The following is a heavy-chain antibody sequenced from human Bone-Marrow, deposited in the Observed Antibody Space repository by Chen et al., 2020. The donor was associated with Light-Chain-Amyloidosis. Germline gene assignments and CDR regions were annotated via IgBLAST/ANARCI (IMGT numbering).Heavy chain of an antibody. J-gene: IGHJ4*02. CDR1: GNSISRGYF. V-gene: IGHV4-38-2*01. CDR2: FYHGGSP. D-gene: IGHD1-26*01. Sequence: QVLLQQSGPGLVTPSETLSRIRAVSGNSISRGYFWRWIRQPPGKGLVWIGVLDFYHGGSPYYSPSLKSRVTITADTAKNQFSLNLTTVTAADTATYYCARGAVGGTTGVWGQGTLVTVSS. CDR3: ARGAVGGTTGV.